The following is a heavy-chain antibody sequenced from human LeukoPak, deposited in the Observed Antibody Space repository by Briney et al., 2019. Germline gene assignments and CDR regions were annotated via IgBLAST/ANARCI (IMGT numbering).Heavy chain of an antibody. CDR2: ISGSGGGT. CDR3: AKKGSIVGATTNDY. V-gene: IGHV3-23*01. CDR1: GFTFSSYA. Sequence: GGSLRLSCAASGFTFSSYAMSWVRQAPGKGLEWVSAISGSGGGTYYADSVKGRFTISRDNSKNTLYLQMNSLRAEDTAVYYCAKKGSIVGATTNDYWGQGTLVTVSS. D-gene: IGHD1-26*01. J-gene: IGHJ4*02.